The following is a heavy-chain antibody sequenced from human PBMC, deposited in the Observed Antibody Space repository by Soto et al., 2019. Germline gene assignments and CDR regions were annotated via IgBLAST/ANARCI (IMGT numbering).Heavy chain of an antibody. CDR3: ARSTIFGVIIGPMDV. Sequence: ASVKVSCKASCYTFTSYGISCVRQAPVQGLEWMGWISAYNGNTNYAQKFQDRVTIIADKSTSIAYMELSSLRSEDTALYYCARSTIFGVIIGPMDVWGQGTTVTLS. J-gene: IGHJ6*02. CDR1: CYTFTSYG. V-gene: IGHV1-18*01. CDR2: ISAYNGNT. D-gene: IGHD3-3*01.